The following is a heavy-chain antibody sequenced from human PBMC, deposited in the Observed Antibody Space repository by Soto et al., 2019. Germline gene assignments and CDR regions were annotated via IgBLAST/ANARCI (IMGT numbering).Heavy chain of an antibody. CDR1: GFTFSSYA. J-gene: IGHJ4*02. CDR3: AKDRVLRFLEWFFDY. D-gene: IGHD3-3*01. Sequence: GGALRLSCAASGFTFSSYAMSWVRQAPGKGLEWVSAISGSGGSTYYADSVKGRFTISRDNSKNTLYLQMNSLRAEDTAVYYCAKDRVLRFLEWFFDYWGQGTLVTVSS. CDR2: ISGSGGST. V-gene: IGHV3-23*01.